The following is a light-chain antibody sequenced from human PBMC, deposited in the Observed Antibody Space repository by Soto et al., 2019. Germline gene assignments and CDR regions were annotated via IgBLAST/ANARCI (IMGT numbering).Light chain of an antibody. CDR1: QSISSW. J-gene: IGKJ5*01. Sequence: DIKMTQSPSTLSASVVDRVTITCRASQSISSWLAWYQQKPGKAPKLLIYKASSLESGVPSRFSGSGSGTEFTLTISSLQPDDFATYYCQQYNSYSTFGQGTRLEIK. CDR3: QQYNSYST. V-gene: IGKV1-5*03. CDR2: KAS.